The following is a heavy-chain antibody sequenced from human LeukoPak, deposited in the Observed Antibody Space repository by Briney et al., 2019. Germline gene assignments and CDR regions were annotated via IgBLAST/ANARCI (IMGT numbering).Heavy chain of an antibody. CDR1: GFTFSSYS. CDR3: AREWVDYYDSSGSNFDY. CDR2: ISSSSSYI. D-gene: IGHD3-22*01. J-gene: IGHJ4*02. V-gene: IGHV3-21*01. Sequence: GGSLRLSCAASGFTFSSYSMTWVRQAPGKGLEWVSSISSSSSYIYYADSVKGRFTISRDNAKNSLYLQMNSLRAEDTAVYYCAREWVDYYDSSGSNFDYWGQGTLVTVSS.